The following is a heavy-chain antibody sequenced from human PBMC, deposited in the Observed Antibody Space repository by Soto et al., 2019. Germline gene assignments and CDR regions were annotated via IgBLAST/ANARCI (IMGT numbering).Heavy chain of an antibody. J-gene: IGHJ4*02. CDR1: GFTFIGYS. D-gene: IGHD6-13*01. V-gene: IGHV3-21*01. CDR3: ARLYDRSWYVDY. Sequence: GSLSLSCASSGFTFIGYSMNWVRQSPGKGLEWVSSISSSSSYIYYAGSGKGRFTIPRDNAKNPLYLQMNSLRGEDTAVYYCARLYDRSWYVDYWGQGTLVTVSS. CDR2: ISSSSSYI.